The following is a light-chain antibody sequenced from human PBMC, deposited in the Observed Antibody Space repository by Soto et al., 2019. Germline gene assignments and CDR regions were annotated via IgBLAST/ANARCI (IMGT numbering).Light chain of an antibody. CDR3: QQYGSSPYMYT. CDR1: QSVSSSY. J-gene: IGKJ2*01. Sequence: EIVLTQSPATLSLSPGERATLSCRASQSVSSSYLVWYQQKPGQAPRLLTATGISDRFSDSGSGTDFTLTISSLEPGDFAVYYCQQYGSSPYMYTFGQGTKLEIK. V-gene: IGKV3-20*01.